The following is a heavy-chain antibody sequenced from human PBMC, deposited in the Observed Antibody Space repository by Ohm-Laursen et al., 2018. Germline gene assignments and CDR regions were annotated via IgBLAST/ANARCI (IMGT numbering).Heavy chain of an antibody. CDR3: ARHAAYCGGDCYSRWFDP. CDR2: IYYSGST. Sequence: GTLSLTCTVSGGSISSSSYYWGWIRQPPGKGLEWIGSIYYSGSTYYNPSLKSRVTISVDTSKNQFSRKLSSVTAADTAVYYCARHAAYCGGDCYSRWFDPWGQGTLVTVSS. D-gene: IGHD2-21*02. CDR1: GGSISSSSYY. V-gene: IGHV4-39*01. J-gene: IGHJ5*02.